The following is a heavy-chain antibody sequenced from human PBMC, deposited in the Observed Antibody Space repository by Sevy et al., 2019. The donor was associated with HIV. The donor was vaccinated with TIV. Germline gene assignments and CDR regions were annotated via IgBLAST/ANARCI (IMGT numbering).Heavy chain of an antibody. V-gene: IGHV3-23*01. CDR1: GFTFSKYS. J-gene: IGHJ4*02. CDR3: AREGCTKPHDY. CDR2: LSFGCGEI. D-gene: IGHD2-8*01. Sequence: GESLKISCAASGFTFSKYSMSWVRQPPGKGLEWVSTLSFGCGEINYADSVKGRFTISSDNAKSSVYLQMNNLRPEDTAEYYCAREGCTKPHDYWGQGTLVTVSS.